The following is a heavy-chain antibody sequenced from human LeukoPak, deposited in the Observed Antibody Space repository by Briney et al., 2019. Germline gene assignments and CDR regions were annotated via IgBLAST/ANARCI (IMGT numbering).Heavy chain of an antibody. CDR1: GDSVSSNSAA. D-gene: IGHD1-26*01. J-gene: IGHJ4*02. Sequence: QTLSLTCAISGDSVSSNSAAWNWIRQSPSRGLEWLGRTYYRSKWYNDYAVSVKSRITNNPDTSKNQFSLQLNSVTPEDTAVYYCARDERRADFLDSGSFDYWGQGTLVTVSS. CDR3: ARDERRADFLDSGSFDY. V-gene: IGHV6-1*01. CDR2: TYYRSKWYN.